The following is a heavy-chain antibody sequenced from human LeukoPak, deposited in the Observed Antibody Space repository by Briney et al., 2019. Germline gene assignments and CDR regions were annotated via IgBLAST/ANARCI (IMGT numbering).Heavy chain of an antibody. V-gene: IGHV4-34*01. CDR1: GGSFSGYY. CDR2: INHSGST. Sequence: SETLSLTCAVYGGSFSGYYWSWIRQPPGKGLEWIGEINHSGSTNYNPSLKSRITISVDTSKNQFSLKLSSVTAADTAVYYCASLGYCSSTSCYDYWGQGTLVTVSS. D-gene: IGHD2-2*01. CDR3: ASLGYCSSTSCYDY. J-gene: IGHJ4*02.